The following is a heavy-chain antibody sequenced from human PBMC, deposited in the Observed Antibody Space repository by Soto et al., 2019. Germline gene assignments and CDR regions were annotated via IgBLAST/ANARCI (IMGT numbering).Heavy chain of an antibody. CDR1: GFTFSSYA. CDR2: ISGSGGST. V-gene: IGHV3-23*01. J-gene: IGHJ3*02. Sequence: GSLRLSCAASGFTFSSYAMSWVRQAPGKGLEWVSAISGSGGSTYYADSVKGRFTISRDNSKNTLYLQMNSLRAEDTAVYYCALGAGWGYDILTGYYHDAFDIWGQGTMVTVSS. CDR3: ALGAGWGYDILTGYYHDAFDI. D-gene: IGHD3-9*01.